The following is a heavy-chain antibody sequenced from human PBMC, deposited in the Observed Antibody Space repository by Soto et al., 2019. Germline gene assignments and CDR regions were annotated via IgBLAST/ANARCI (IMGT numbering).Heavy chain of an antibody. CDR1: GGSISSYY. V-gene: IGHV4-59*12. D-gene: IGHD3-10*01. CDR3: ARRGTNGLWFGELLSGGSLYAFDI. CDR2: IYYSGST. J-gene: IGHJ3*02. Sequence: SETLSLTCTVSGGSISSYYWSWIRQPPGKGLEWIGYIYYSGSTNYNPSLKSRVTISVDTSKNQFSLKLSSVTAADTAVYYCARRGTNGLWFGELLSGGSLYAFDIWGQGTMVTVSS.